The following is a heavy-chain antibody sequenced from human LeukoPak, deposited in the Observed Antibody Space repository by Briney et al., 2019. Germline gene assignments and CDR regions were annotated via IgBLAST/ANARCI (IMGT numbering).Heavy chain of an antibody. CDR3: ARVSLDAFDI. V-gene: IGHV4-38-2*02. Sequence: PSETLSLTCTVSGYSIRSGYYWGWIRQPPGKGLEWIGEINHSGSTNYNPSLKSRVTISVDTSKNQFSLKLSSVTAADTAVYYCARVSLDAFDIWGQGTMVTVSS. CDR1: GYSIRSGYY. J-gene: IGHJ3*02. CDR2: INHSGST.